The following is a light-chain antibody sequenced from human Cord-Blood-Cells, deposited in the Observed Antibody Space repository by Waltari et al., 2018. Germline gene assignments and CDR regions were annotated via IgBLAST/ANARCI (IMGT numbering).Light chain of an antibody. Sequence: EIVLTQSPATLSLSPGERATLSCRASQSVSSYLAWYQHKPGQAPRLLIYDASNRATGIPDRFSCSGSGTDFTLTISSLEPEDFAVYYCQQRSNWPPFTFGPGTKVDIK. CDR2: DAS. CDR3: QQRSNWPPFT. J-gene: IGKJ3*01. V-gene: IGKV3-11*01. CDR1: QSVSSY.